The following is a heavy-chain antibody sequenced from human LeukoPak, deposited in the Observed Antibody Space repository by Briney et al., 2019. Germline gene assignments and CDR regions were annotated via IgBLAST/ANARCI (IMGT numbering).Heavy chain of an antibody. CDR3: ARVGRITAASDIDY. CDR1: GFTFSSHW. J-gene: IGHJ4*02. V-gene: IGHV3-74*03. CDR2: INSDGSDT. D-gene: IGHD6-13*01. Sequence: GGSLRLSCAVSGFTFSSHWMHWVRQAPGKGLVWVSRINSDGSDTKYEDSVKGRFTISRDNAKNTLYLQMNSLRAEDTAVYYCARVGRITAASDIDYWGQGILVTVSS.